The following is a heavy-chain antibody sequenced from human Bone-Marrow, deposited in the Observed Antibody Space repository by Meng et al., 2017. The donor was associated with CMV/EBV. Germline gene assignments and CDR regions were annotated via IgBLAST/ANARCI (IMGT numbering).Heavy chain of an antibody. J-gene: IGHJ6*02. CDR2: IYYSGST. V-gene: IGHV4-59*01. CDR3: ARDRAGSTSWGYYYYGMDV. Sequence: SCKASGGTFSRYVFSWVRQAPGKGLEWIGYIYYSGSTNYNPSLKSRVTISVDTSKNQFSLKLSSVTAADTAVYYCARDRAGSTSWGYYYYGMDVWGQGTTVTVSS. CDR1: GGTFSRYV. D-gene: IGHD2-2*01.